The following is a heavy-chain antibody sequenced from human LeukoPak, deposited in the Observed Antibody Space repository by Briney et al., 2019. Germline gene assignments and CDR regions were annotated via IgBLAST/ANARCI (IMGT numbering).Heavy chain of an antibody. Sequence: SETLSLTCTVSGGSISSSGYYWGWIRQPPGKGLEWIGSIYYSGSTYYNPSLKSRVTISVDTSKNQFSLKLSSVTAADTAVYYCARPHRIADPYYFDYWGQGTLVTVSS. D-gene: IGHD6-13*01. CDR2: IYYSGST. V-gene: IGHV4-39*01. CDR1: GGSISSSGYY. J-gene: IGHJ4*02. CDR3: ARPHRIADPYYFDY.